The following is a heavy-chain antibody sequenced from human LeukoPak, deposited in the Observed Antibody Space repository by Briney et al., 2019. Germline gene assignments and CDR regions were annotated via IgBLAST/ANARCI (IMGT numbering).Heavy chain of an antibody. V-gene: IGHV3-30*04. CDR3: ARDHGGGYLISYYFDY. J-gene: IGHJ4*02. CDR1: GFTFSSYA. D-gene: IGHD1-26*01. Sequence: GGSLRLSCAASGFTFSSYAMHWVRQAPGKGLEWVAVISYDGSNKYYADSVKGRFTISRDNSKNTLYLQMNSLRAEDTAVYYCARDHGGGYLISYYFDYWGQGTLVTVSS. CDR2: ISYDGSNK.